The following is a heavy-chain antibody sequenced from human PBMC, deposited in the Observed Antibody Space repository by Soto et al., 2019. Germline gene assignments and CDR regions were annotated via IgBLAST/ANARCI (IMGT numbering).Heavy chain of an antibody. CDR1: GFTFSSYA. CDR2: ISYDGSNK. V-gene: IGHV3-30-3*01. D-gene: IGHD4-17*01. J-gene: IGHJ6*02. CDR3: ARLGTTPVSYYGMDV. Sequence: QVQLVESGGGVVQPGRSLRLSCAASGFTFSSYAMHWVRQATGKGLAWVAVISYDGSNKYYADSVKGRFTISRDNSKNTLYLQMNSLRAEDKAVYYCARLGTTPVSYYGMDVWGQWTTVTVSS.